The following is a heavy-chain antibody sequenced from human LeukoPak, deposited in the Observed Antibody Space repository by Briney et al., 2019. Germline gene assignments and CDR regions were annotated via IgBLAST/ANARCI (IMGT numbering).Heavy chain of an antibody. CDR3: ARVGAADPLTNLDY. D-gene: IGHD6-13*01. Sequence: ASVKVSCKASGGTFDTYALSWVRQAPGQGLEWMGWISAYNGNTNYAQKLQGRVTMTTDTSTSTAYMELRSLRSDDTAVYYCARVGAADPLTNLDYWGQGTLVTVSS. V-gene: IGHV1-18*01. J-gene: IGHJ4*02. CDR1: GGTFDTYA. CDR2: ISAYNGNT.